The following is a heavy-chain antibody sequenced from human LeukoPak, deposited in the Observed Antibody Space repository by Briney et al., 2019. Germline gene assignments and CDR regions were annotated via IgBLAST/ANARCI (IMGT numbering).Heavy chain of an antibody. D-gene: IGHD6-25*01. CDR2: ISGVGGSR. J-gene: IGHJ1*01. Sequence: GGSLRLSCAASGVTFSSYGFTFSSYGMDWVRQAPGKGLEWVSGISGVGGSRYYADSVKGRFTISRDNSKNTLYLQMNSLRAEDTAVYYCARGGLDESFQYWGQGTLVTVST. V-gene: IGHV3-23*01. CDR1: GVTFSSYGFTFSSYG. CDR3: ARGGLDESFQY.